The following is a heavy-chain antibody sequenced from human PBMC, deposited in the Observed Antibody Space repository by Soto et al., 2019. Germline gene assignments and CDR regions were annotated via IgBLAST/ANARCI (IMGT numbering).Heavy chain of an antibody. CDR1: GYTFASYG. D-gene: IGHD4-17*01. CDR2: ISAYNGNT. CDR3: ARVGGYYGDYGFDY. J-gene: IGHJ4*02. Sequence: ASVKVSCKASGYTFASYGISWVREAPGQGLEWMGWISAYNGNTNYAQKLQGRVTMTTDTSTSTAYMELRSLRSDDTAVYYCARVGGYYGDYGFDYWGQGTLVTVSS. V-gene: IGHV1-18*01.